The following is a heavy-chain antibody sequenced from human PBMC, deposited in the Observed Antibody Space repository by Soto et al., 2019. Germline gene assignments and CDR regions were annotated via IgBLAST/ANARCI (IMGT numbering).Heavy chain of an antibody. D-gene: IGHD1-1*01. Sequence: GGSLRLSCAASGFTFSDAWMSWVRQAPGAGLEWVGLIKSKTEGGTIDYAAPVKARFTISRDASKNTLYLQMNSLKTEDTAVYYCTTDPHSTGTKYWGQGTLVTVSS. J-gene: IGHJ4*02. V-gene: IGHV3-15*01. CDR3: TTDPHSTGTKY. CDR2: IKSKTEGGTI. CDR1: GFTFSDAW.